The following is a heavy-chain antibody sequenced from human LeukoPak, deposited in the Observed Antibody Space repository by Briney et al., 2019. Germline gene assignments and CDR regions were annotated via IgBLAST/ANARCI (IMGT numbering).Heavy chain of an antibody. CDR2: IKYDGSEK. CDR1: GFTFSSKW. CDR3: ARDGSWEWPIGY. J-gene: IGHJ4*02. Sequence: PGGSLRLSCAASGFTFSSKWMSWVRQAPGKGLEWVANIKYDGSEKYCVDSVKGRFTISRDNAKNSLYLQMNSLRVEDTAVYYCARDGSWEWPIGYWGQGTLVTVSS. V-gene: IGHV3-7*01. D-gene: IGHD1-26*01.